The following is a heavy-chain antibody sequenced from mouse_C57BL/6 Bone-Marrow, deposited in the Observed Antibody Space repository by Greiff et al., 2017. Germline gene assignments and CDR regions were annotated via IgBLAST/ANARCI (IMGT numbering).Heavy chain of an antibody. J-gene: IGHJ1*03. V-gene: IGHV1-47*01. Sequence: VQLQQSGAELVKPRASVKMSCKASGYTFTTYPIEWMKQNHGKSLEWIGNFHPYNDDTKYNEKFKGKATLTVEKSSSTVYLELSRLTSDDSAVYYCATRGYYGSSFSYWYCDVWGTGTTVTVSS. CDR3: ATRGYYGSSFSYWYCDV. D-gene: IGHD1-1*01. CDR1: GYTFTTYP. CDR2: FHPYNDDT.